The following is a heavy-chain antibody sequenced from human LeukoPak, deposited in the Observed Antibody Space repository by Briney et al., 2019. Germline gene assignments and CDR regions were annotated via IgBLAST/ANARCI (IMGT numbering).Heavy chain of an antibody. Sequence: PSETLSLTCAVYGDSFSGYYWSWLRQPPVKGLEWLGEINHSGSTNYNPSLKSRVTISVDTSKNQFSLKLSSVTAADTAVYYCARPGIGDCYYYMDVWGKGTTVTVSS. V-gene: IGHV4-34*01. CDR2: INHSGST. D-gene: IGHD2-21*01. J-gene: IGHJ6*03. CDR3: ARPGIGDCYYYMDV. CDR1: GDSFSGYY.